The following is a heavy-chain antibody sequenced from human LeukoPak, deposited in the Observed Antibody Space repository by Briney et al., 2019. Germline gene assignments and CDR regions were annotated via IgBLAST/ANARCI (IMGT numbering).Heavy chain of an antibody. CDR3: GRIEIYANNGLDL. D-gene: IGHD1/OR15-1a*01. V-gene: IGHV3-72*01. J-gene: IGHJ6*02. CDR1: GFKFSDHY. Sequence: VGSLRLSFAAPGFKFSDHYIDWVRQAPGKGPEWVGRSRNKASSYTTEYAASVESRFTISRDVSESSLYLQMNSLRTEDTAVYYCGRIEIYANNGLDLWGQRTTVTVSS. CDR2: SRNKASSYTT.